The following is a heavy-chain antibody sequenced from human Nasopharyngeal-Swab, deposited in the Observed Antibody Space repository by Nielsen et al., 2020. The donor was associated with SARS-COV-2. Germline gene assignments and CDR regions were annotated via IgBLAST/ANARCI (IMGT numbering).Heavy chain of an antibody. CDR3: ARDTTYDFWSGYSKSFDY. CDR2: ISSSSSTI. CDR1: GFTFSSYS. D-gene: IGHD3-3*01. J-gene: IGHJ4*02. V-gene: IGHV3-48*01. Sequence: GGSLRLSFAASGFTFSSYSMNWVRQAPGKGLEWVSYISSSSSTIYYADSVKGRFTISRDNAKNSLYLQMNSLRAEDTAVYYCARDTTYDFWSGYSKSFDYWGQGTLVTVSS.